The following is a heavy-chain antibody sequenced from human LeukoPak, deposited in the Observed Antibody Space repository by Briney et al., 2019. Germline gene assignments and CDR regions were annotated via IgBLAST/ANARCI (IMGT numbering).Heavy chain of an antibody. CDR1: GFTFSSYS. V-gene: IGHV3-21*01. Sequence: GGSLRLSCAASGFTFSSYSMNWVRQAPGKGLEWVSSISSSSSYIYYADSVKGRFAISRDNAKNSLYLQMNSLRAEDTAVYYCARDPGTYFDYWGQGTLVTVSS. CDR2: ISSSSSYI. CDR3: ARDPGTYFDY. J-gene: IGHJ4*02.